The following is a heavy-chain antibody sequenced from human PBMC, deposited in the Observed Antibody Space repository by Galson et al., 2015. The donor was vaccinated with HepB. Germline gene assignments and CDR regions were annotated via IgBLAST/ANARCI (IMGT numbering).Heavy chain of an antibody. CDR2: INPSGGST. CDR3: AREGIAARLGYYGMDV. V-gene: IGHV1-46*01. CDR1: GYTFTSYY. D-gene: IGHD6-6*01. Sequence: SVKVSCKASGYTFTSYYMHWVRQAPGQGLEWMGIINPSGGSTSYAQKFQGRVTMTRDTSTSTVYMELSSLRSEDTAVYYCAREGIAARLGYYGMDVWGQGTTVTVSS. J-gene: IGHJ6*02.